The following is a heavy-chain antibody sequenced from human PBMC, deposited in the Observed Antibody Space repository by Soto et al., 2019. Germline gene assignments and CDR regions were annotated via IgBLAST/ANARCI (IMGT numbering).Heavy chain of an antibody. CDR1: GGSFGNSA. V-gene: IGHV1-69*01. CDR3: ATGVIWIGYFTVDS. D-gene: IGHD3-3*01. Sequence: QVQLVQSGAEVKKPGSSVKVSCKASGGSFGNSAINWVRQTPGQGLAWLGGFIPVYRTLNYAQKFQGRVTITAYESTGTAYMTLSSLASDDTAVYYCATGVIWIGYFTVDSWGQGTRVTVSS. CDR2: FIPVYRTL. J-gene: IGHJ4*02.